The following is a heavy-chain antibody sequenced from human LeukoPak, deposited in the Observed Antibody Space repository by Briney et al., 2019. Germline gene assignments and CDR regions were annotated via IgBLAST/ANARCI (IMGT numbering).Heavy chain of an antibody. Sequence: PGGSLRLSCAASGFTFNNYWMHWVRQAPGKGLVWVSRLNSDGSSSAFADSMKGRFTISRDNAKNTLYLQMNSLRAEDTAVYFCVRAKGGPGSTWAFDIWGQGTMATVSS. D-gene: IGHD6-13*01. CDR3: VRAKGGPGSTWAFDI. J-gene: IGHJ3*02. CDR2: LNSDGSSS. V-gene: IGHV3-74*01. CDR1: GFTFNNYW.